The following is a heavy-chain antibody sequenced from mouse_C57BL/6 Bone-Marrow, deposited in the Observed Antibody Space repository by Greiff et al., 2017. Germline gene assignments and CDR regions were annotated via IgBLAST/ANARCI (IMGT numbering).Heavy chain of an antibody. V-gene: IGHV1-64*01. CDR2: IHPNSGST. J-gene: IGHJ4*01. D-gene: IGHD1-1*01. CDR1: GYTFTSYW. Sequence: QVQLQQSGAELVKPGASVKLSCKASGYTFTSYWMHWVKQRPGQGLEWIGMIHPNSGSTNSNEKFKSKATLTVDKSSSTAYMQLSSRTSEDSAVSYCANGSRRRYAMDYWGQGTSVTVSS. CDR3: ANGSRRRYAMDY.